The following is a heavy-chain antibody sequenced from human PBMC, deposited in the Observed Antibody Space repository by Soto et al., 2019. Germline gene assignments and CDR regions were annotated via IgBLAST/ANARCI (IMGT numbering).Heavy chain of an antibody. CDR1: GFTFSSYA. CDR3: AKDDGRFGESTFDY. CDR2: ISGSGGST. J-gene: IGHJ4*02. D-gene: IGHD3-10*01. V-gene: IGHV3-23*01. Sequence: GGSLRLSCAASGFTFSSYAMSWVRQAPGKGLEWVSAISGSGGSTYYADSVKGRFTIARDNSKNTLYLQTNSLRAEDTAVYYCAKDDGRFGESTFDYWGQGTLVTVSS.